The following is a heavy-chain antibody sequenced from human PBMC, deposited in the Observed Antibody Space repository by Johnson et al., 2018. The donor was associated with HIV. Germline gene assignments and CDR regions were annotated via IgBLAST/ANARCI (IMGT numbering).Heavy chain of an antibody. J-gene: IGHJ3*02. CDR3: AKDGDDGDGPDGTKGAFDI. V-gene: IGHV3-11*04. Sequence: QVQLVESGGGLVKPGGSLRLSCAASGFTFSDYYMSWIRQAPGKGLEWVSYISSSGNTIYYADSVKARFTISRDDARNTLYLQMNSLRIEDTGLYYCAKDGDDGDGPDGTKGAFDIWGQGTMVTVSS. CDR2: ISSSGNTI. CDR1: GFTFSDYY. D-gene: IGHD5-24*01.